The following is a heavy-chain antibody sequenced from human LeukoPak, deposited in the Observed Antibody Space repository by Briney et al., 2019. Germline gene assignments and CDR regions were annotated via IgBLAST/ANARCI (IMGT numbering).Heavy chain of an antibody. V-gene: IGHV1-18*01. Sequence: ASVKVSCKASGYIFTNYGISWMRQAPGQGLEWMGWISIYNGNTDYAQKLRGRVTMTTDTSTSTAYMELRSLRSDDTAVYYCARITYDFWSGYYMPDDPWGQGTLVTVSS. J-gene: IGHJ5*02. D-gene: IGHD3-3*01. CDR2: ISIYNGNT. CDR1: GYIFTNYG. CDR3: ARITYDFWSGYYMPDDP.